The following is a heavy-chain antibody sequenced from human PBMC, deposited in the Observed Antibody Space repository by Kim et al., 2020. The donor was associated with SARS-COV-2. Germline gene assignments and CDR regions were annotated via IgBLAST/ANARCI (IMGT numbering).Heavy chain of an antibody. V-gene: IGHV5-51*01. CDR2: IYPGDSDT. D-gene: IGHD3-10*01. CDR1: GYSFTSCW. CDR3: ASGRPYYYGSGSYVEALDY. J-gene: IGHJ4*02. Sequence: GESLKISCKGSGYSFTSCWIGWVRQMPGKGLEWMGIIYPGDSDTRYSPSFQGQVTISADKSISTAYLQWSSLKASDTAMYYCASGRPYYYGSGSYVEALDYWGQGTLVTVSS.